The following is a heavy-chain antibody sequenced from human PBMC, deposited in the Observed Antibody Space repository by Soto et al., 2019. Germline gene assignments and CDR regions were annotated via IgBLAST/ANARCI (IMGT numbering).Heavy chain of an antibody. D-gene: IGHD5-12*01. Sequence: SETLSLTCAVSGDSISSYYCMWIRQPPGKGLEWIGYIYYSESTNYNPSLKSRVTISVDRSKNQFSLKLSSVTDADTAVYYCAAGGGLPRYYWGQGTLVTVSS. J-gene: IGHJ4*02. CDR3: AAGGGLPRYY. CDR1: GDSISSYY. CDR2: IYYSEST. V-gene: IGHV4-59*12.